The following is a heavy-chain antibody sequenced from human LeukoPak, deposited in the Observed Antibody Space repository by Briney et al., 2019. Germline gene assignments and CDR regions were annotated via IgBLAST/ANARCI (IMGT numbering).Heavy chain of an antibody. D-gene: IGHD6-13*01. J-gene: IGHJ6*02. Sequence: GGSLRLSCAASGFTFSVYAMTWVRQAPGKGLEWVSVISDSGGSTYYADSVKGRFTISRDNFKNTLYLQINSLRAEDTAVYYCAGGVAAAAYYYYYGMDVWGQGTTVTVSS. CDR2: ISDSGGST. CDR3: AGGVAAAAYYYYYGMDV. V-gene: IGHV3-23*01. CDR1: GFTFSVYA.